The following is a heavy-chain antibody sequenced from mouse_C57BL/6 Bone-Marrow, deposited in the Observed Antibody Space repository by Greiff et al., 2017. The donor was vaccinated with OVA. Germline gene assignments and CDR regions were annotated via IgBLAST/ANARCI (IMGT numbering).Heavy chain of an antibody. CDR1: GFTFSSYT. J-gene: IGHJ2*01. CDR3: ARRRDDDRGVYCCDY. CDR2: ISGGGGNT. D-gene: IGHD2-4*01. Sequence: EVMLVESGGGLVKPGGSLKLSCAASGFTFSSYTMSWVRQTPEKRLEWVATISGGGGNTYYPDSVKGRFTISRDNAKNTLYLQMSSLRSEDTALYYCARRRDDDRGVYCCDYWGQGTTLTVSS. V-gene: IGHV5-9*01.